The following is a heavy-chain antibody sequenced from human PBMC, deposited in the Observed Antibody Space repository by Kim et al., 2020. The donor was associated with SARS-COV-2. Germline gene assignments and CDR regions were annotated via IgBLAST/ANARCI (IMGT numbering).Heavy chain of an antibody. J-gene: IGHJ4*02. V-gene: IGHV4-4*07. CDR1: GGSISNYY. D-gene: IGHD3-3*02. CDR3: ARAVYGDHFWSGYSNQHYFNY. CDR2: IYSSGST. Sequence: SETLSLTCTVSGGSISNYYWSWIRQPAGKGLEWIGHIYSSGSTKYNPSLKSRVTMSVDTSKNQFSLKLRSVTAADTAVYYCARAVYGDHFWSGYSNQHYFNYWGQGTLVTVSS.